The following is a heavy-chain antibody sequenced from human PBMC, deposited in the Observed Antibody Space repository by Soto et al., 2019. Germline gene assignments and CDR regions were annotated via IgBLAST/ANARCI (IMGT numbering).Heavy chain of an antibody. D-gene: IGHD1-1*01. CDR3: ALRTGNWNPLAD. J-gene: IGHJ4*02. CDR2: IVPMINKI. CDR1: GGPTGIYP. Sequence: QVQLVQSGAEGERPGSSVRVSGKTSGGPTGIYPIVWLRQAPGQGLEWMGNIVPMINKIDYAQKFQGRVTITADKSTRTVYMELNSLRSEDTAVYFCALRTGNWNPLADWGQGTLVTVSS. V-gene: IGHV1-69*02.